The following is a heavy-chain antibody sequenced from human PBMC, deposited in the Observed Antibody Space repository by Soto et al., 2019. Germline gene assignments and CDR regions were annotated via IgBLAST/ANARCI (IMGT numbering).Heavy chain of an antibody. CDR2: VDHRGST. Sequence: PSETLSLTCVVSGESFSGYYWSWIRQTPGMGLEWIGEVDHRGSTTYNPSLKNRASISIDSSKNLSSLELTSVTASDTALYFCARYEYGNSLYGVDVWGQGTRVTVSS. V-gene: IGHV4-34*01. J-gene: IGHJ6*02. D-gene: IGHD1-7*01. CDR1: GESFSGYY. CDR3: ARYEYGNSLYGVDV.